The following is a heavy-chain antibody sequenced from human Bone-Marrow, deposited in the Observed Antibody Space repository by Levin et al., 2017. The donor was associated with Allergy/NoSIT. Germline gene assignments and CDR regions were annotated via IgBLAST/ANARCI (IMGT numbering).Heavy chain of an antibody. CDR2: FAESGDT. CDR1: GFAFTTCA. J-gene: IGHJ3*01. CDR3: ARKGPPRNAFDV. V-gene: IGHV3-23*01. Sequence: GGSLRLSCAASGFAFTTCAMSWVRQAPGKGLEWVSTFAESGDTYYADSVKGRFTISRDTSRDMLYLQLRSLRADDTALYYCARKGPPRNAFDVWGQGTMVTVSS. D-gene: IGHD1-14*01.